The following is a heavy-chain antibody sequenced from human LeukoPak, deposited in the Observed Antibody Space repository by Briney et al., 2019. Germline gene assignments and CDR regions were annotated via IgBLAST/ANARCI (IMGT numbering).Heavy chain of an antibody. CDR2: ISSSGSTI. Sequence: GSLRLSCAASGFTFSDYYMSWIRQAPGKGLEWVSYISSSGSTIYYADSVKGRFTISRDNAKNSLYLQMNSLRAEDTAVYYCARGPRNYDFWSGYHNWFDPWGQGTLVTASS. CDR3: ARGPRNYDFWSGYHNWFDP. V-gene: IGHV3-11*04. D-gene: IGHD3-3*01. CDR1: GFTFSDYY. J-gene: IGHJ5*02.